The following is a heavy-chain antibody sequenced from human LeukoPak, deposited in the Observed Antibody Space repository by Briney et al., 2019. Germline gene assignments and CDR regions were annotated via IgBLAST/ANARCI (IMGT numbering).Heavy chain of an antibody. Sequence: PGGSLRLSCAASGFTFSSYAMSWVRQAPGKGLEWVATVTGGGDVTYYADSVKDRFTISRDNSQNTMRMQMSSLRAEDTAVYYCAKGFRTYGELSFDYWGQGTLVTVSS. V-gene: IGHV3-23*01. CDR2: VTGGGDVT. CDR3: AKGFRTYGELSFDY. D-gene: IGHD4/OR15-4a*01. CDR1: GFTFSSYA. J-gene: IGHJ4*02.